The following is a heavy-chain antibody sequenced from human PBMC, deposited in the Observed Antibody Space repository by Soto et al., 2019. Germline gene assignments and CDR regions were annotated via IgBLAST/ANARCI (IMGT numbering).Heavy chain of an antibody. J-gene: IGHJ1*01. D-gene: IGHD3-22*01. V-gene: IGHV4-30-4*01. CDR2: IHSSGSI. CDR3: ARDLDGLHDDTSGPFPRPG. CDR1: GGSISSGDYC. Sequence: SETLSLTCTVSGGSISSGDYCWSWIRQAPGRGLEWIGYIHSSGSIYYNPSLKSRVTMSMDTAGNQFALKVSSATVADTAVYYCARDLDGLHDDTSGPFPRPGWGQGTLVTVSS.